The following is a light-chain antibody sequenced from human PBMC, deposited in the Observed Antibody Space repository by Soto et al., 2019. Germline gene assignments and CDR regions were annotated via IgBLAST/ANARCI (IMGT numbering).Light chain of an antibody. J-gene: IGLJ2*01. CDR1: NYNIGGNY. Sequence: QSVLTQPPSVSAAPGQKVTISCSGSNYNIGGNYVSWYQVLPRTALKLLIYDNNKRHSGIPDRFSGSKSGSSATLGITDLQTGDEADYYCGTWDISLDTVVFGGGTKVTVL. CDR2: DNN. CDR3: GTWDISLDTVV. V-gene: IGLV1-51*01.